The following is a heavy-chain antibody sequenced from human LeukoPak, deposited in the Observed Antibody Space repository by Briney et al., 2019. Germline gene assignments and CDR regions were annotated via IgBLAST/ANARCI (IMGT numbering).Heavy chain of an antibody. J-gene: IGHJ4*02. CDR3: ARLATGQYGGNIDY. V-gene: IGHV3-23*01. D-gene: IGHD4-23*01. Sequence: GGSLRLSCAASGFIFSNYAMSWVRQAPGEGLEWVSGISGSGDSSYYADSVKGRFTISRDNSGNTLYLQMNSLRAEDTAVYYCARLATGQYGGNIDYWGQGTLVTVSS. CDR1: GFIFSNYA. CDR2: ISGSGDSS.